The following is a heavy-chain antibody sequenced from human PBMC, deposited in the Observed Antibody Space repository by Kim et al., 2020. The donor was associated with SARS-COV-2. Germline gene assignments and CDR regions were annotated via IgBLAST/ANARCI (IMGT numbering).Heavy chain of an antibody. D-gene: IGHD3-10*01. Sequence: YSQKFQGRLSSTRDTSASAAYMELSSLTSKDTAVYYCAREGSGSYNWLDPWGQGTLVTVSS. CDR3: AREGSGSYNWLDP. V-gene: IGHV1-3*01. J-gene: IGHJ5*02.